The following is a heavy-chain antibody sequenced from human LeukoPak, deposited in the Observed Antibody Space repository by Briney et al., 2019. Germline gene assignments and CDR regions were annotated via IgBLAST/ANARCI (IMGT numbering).Heavy chain of an antibody. Sequence: GGSLRLSCAASGFTLSSHWMTWVRQAPGQGLEWVTNIKEDGSEKYYVDSVKGRFTISRDNAKNSPFLHMNSLRAEDTAVYYCARGRSRAYDIWGQGTMVIVSS. CDR1: GFTLSSHW. CDR3: ARGRSRAYDI. J-gene: IGHJ3*02. V-gene: IGHV3-7*04. CDR2: IKEDGSEK.